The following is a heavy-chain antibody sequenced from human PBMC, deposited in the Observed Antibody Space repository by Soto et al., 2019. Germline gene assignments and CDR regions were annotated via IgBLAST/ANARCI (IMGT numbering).Heavy chain of an antibody. CDR3: ARGKRLAVAGTRWFDP. J-gene: IGHJ5*02. V-gene: IGHV1-3*01. Sequence: ASVKVSCKASGYTFTSYAMHWVRQAPGQRLEWMGWINAGNGNTKYSQKFQGRVTITGDTSASTAYMELSSLRSEDTAVYYCARGKRLAVAGTRWFDPWGQGTLVTVSS. CDR1: GYTFTSYA. CDR2: INAGNGNT. D-gene: IGHD6-19*01.